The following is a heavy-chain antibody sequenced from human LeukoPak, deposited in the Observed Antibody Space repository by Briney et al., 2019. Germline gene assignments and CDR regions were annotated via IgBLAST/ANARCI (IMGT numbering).Heavy chain of an antibody. CDR1: GFTFSRYS. J-gene: IGHJ4*02. V-gene: IGHV3-21*01. CDR3: ARGPYHSTSN. CDR2: ISSSSSYI. Sequence: PGGSLRLSCAASGFTFSRYSMNWVRQAPGKGLEWVSSISSSSSYIYYADSVKGRFTVSRDNAKTSLYLQMNSLRAEDTAVYYCARGPYHSTSNWGQGTLVTVSS. D-gene: IGHD3-16*01.